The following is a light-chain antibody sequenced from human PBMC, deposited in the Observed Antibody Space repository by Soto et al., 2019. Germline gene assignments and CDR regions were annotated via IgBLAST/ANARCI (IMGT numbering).Light chain of an antibody. J-gene: IGKJ5*01. CDR2: DAS. CDR3: QQRRNWPT. CDR1: QSVSSY. V-gene: IGKV3-11*01. Sequence: EIVLTQSPATLSLSPGERATLSCRASQSVSSYLAWYQQKPGQAPRLLIYDASNRSTGIPARFSGSGSGTDFTLTIISLEPEDFAVYYCQQRRNWPTFGQGTRLEIK.